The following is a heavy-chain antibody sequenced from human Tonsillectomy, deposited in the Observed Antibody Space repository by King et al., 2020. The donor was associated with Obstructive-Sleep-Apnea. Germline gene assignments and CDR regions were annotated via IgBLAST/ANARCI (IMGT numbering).Heavy chain of an antibody. CDR3: GRDQKGAAAVVDH. V-gene: IGHV3-30*04. Sequence: VQLVESGGGVVQPGRSLRLSCAASGFTLSTYSMHWVRQAPGKGLEWVAVLSLDGTTKNYADSVKGRFTISKDNSQNALYLQMDSLRAEDTAVYYCGRDQKGAAAVVDHWGQGTQVTVSS. D-gene: IGHD2-15*01. CDR2: LSLDGTTK. J-gene: IGHJ4*02. CDR1: GFTLSTYS.